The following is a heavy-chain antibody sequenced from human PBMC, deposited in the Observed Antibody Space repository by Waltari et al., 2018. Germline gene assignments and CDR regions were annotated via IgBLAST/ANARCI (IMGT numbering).Heavy chain of an antibody. V-gene: IGHV1-2*02. CDR3: ARVGTMIVVALHWFDP. J-gene: IGHJ5*02. D-gene: IGHD3-22*01. CDR1: GYTFTGYY. Sequence: QVQLVQSGAEVKKPGASVKVSCKASGYTFTGYYMHWVRQAPGQGLEWMVLINRNSVGTNYAQKFQGRVTMTRHTSISTAYMELSRLRSDDTAVYYFARVGTMIVVALHWFDPWGQRTLVTVSS. CDR2: INRNSVGT.